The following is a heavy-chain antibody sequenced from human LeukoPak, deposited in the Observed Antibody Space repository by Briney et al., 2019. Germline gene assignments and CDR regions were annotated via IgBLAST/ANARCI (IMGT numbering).Heavy chain of an antibody. CDR3: ARAPRWILPLRGYYMDV. V-gene: IGHV1-8*01. D-gene: IGHD5-12*01. Sequence: ASVKVSCKACGYTFTSYDINGVRQASGQGREGMGWMNHNSGNTGYAQKFQGRVTMTRNTSISTAYMELSSLRSEDTAVYYCARAPRWILPLRGYYMDVWGKGTTVTVSS. CDR2: MNHNSGNT. CDR1: GYTFTSYD. J-gene: IGHJ6*03.